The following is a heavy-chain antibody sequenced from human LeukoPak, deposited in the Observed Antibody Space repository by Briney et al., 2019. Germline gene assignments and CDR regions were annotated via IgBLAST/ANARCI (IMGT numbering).Heavy chain of an antibody. CDR2: INPNSGGT. J-gene: IGHJ6*02. CDR1: GYTFTGYY. CDR3: ARDRYVDTAMVVGMDV. D-gene: IGHD5-18*01. Sequence: ASVKVSCKASGYTFTGYYMHWVRQAPGQGLEWMGWINPNSGGTNYAQMFQGRVTMTRDTSISTAYMELSRLRSDDTAVYYCARDRYVDTAMVVGMDVWGQGTTVTVSS. V-gene: IGHV1-2*02.